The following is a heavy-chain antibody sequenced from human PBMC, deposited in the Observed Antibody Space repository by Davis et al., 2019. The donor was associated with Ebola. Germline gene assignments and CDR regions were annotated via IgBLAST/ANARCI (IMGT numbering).Heavy chain of an antibody. Sequence: MPSEILSLTCTVSSGSISSSGYYWGWIRQPPGKGLEWIGSIYYSGSTYYNQSLKSRVTISIDTSKNQFSLKLSSVTAADTAVYYCAGAFDIWGPGTMVTVSS. V-gene: IGHV4-39*01. J-gene: IGHJ3*02. CDR2: IYYSGST. CDR3: AGAFDI. CDR1: SGSISSSGYY.